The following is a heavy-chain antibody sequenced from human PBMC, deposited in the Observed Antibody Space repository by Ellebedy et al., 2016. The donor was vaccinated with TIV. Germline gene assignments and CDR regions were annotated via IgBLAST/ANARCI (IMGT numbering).Heavy chain of an antibody. CDR2: IIPLFGIP. J-gene: IGHJ4*02. Sequence: ASVKVSCXVSGDTFNTYAINWVRQAPGQGLEWMGGIIPLFGIPNDAQKFQGRVTITADESTSTAFMELSRLRSDDTAVYYCARGSPHSKDYDTSGYPYFFDFWGQGTLVTVSS. D-gene: IGHD3-22*01. CDR3: ARGSPHSKDYDTSGYPYFFDF. CDR1: GDTFNTYA. V-gene: IGHV1-69*13.